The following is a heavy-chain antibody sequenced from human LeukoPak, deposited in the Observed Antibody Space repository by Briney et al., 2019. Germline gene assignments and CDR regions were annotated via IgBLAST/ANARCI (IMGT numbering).Heavy chain of an antibody. D-gene: IGHD5-24*01. Sequence: GGSLRPSCAASDFTVSTNYMTWVRQAPGKGLEWVLIIYSGGSAFYADSVWGRFTISRDNSKKTLYLQMNRPRADDTAVYYCARAGDHYYGLDVWGQGTTVTVSS. CDR1: DFTVSTNY. V-gene: IGHV3-66*01. CDR2: IYSGGSA. CDR3: ARAGDHYYGLDV. J-gene: IGHJ6*02.